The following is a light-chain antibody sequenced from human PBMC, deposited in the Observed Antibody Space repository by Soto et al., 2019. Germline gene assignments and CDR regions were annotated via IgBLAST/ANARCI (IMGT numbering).Light chain of an antibody. Sequence: QSVLTQPPSASGTPGQRVTISCSGSSSNIGSNTVNWYQQLPGTAPKLLIYSNNQRPSGVPDRFSGSKSGTSASLAISGLQYEDEADYYCAAWDDSLRGVFGGGTKVTVL. V-gene: IGLV1-44*01. J-gene: IGLJ2*01. CDR3: AAWDDSLRGV. CDR2: SNN. CDR1: SSNIGSNT.